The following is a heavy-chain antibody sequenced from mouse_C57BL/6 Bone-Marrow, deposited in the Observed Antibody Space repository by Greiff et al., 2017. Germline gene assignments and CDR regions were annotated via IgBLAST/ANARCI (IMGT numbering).Heavy chain of an antibody. Sequence: QVQLQQSGAELVQPGASVKLSCKASGYTFTAYTIHWVKQRSGQGLEWIGWFYPGSGSIKYNEKFKDKATLTADKSSSTVYMELSRLTSEDSAVYFCARHPYYDYALYYAMDYWCQGTSVTVSS. CDR2: FYPGSGSI. D-gene: IGHD2-4*01. CDR1: GYTFTAYT. V-gene: IGHV1-62-2*01. J-gene: IGHJ4*01. CDR3: ARHPYYDYALYYAMDY.